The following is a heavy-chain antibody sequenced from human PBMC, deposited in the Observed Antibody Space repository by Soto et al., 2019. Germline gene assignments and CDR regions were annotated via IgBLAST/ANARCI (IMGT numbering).Heavy chain of an antibody. D-gene: IGHD3-22*01. CDR3: ERDHYYESSGYYYDYYGMDV. J-gene: IGHJ6*02. CDR1: GFTFDRYS. CDR2: ISSSISTI. V-gene: IGHV3-48*02. Sequence: SLTLSFASSGFTFDRYSMNWFHHATGKGPEWVSYISSSISTIYYADSVKGRFTISRANAKNSLYLQMNSRRHEDTAVYYCERDHYYESSGYYYDYYGMDVWGQGTTVTV.